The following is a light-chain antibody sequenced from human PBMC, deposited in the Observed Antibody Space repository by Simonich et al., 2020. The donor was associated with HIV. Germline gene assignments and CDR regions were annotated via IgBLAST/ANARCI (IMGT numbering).Light chain of an antibody. CDR2: VDSDGSH. Sequence: QLVLTQSPSASASLGASVRLTCTLSSGHSRYDIAWHQQQPEKDPRYLMKVDSDGSHSKGDGIPDRFSGSSSRAERYLTISSLQSEDEADYYCQTWGAGAGPNWVFGGGTKLTVL. J-gene: IGLJ3*02. CDR1: SGHSRYD. CDR3: QTWGAGAGPNWV. V-gene: IGLV4-69*01.